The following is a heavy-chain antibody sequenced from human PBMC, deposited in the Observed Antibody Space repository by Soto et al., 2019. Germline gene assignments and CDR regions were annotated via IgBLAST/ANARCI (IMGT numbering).Heavy chain of an antibody. CDR3: TRGDILTGYSL. V-gene: IGHV4-34*01. CDR1: GGSFSGYY. Sequence: QVQLQQWGAGLLKPSETLSLTCAVYGGSFSGYYWSWIRQPPGKGLGWIGEIKHRGSTNYNPSLTSRVTISVDTSKNQFSLMLSSVTAADTAVYYCTRGDILTGYSLWGQGTLVTVSS. J-gene: IGHJ4*02. CDR2: IKHRGST. D-gene: IGHD3-9*01.